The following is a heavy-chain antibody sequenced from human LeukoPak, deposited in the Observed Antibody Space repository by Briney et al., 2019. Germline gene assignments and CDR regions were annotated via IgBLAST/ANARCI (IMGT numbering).Heavy chain of an antibody. J-gene: IGHJ4*02. D-gene: IGHD5-12*01. Sequence: GESLKISCKGSGYSFTTYWIDWVRQMPGKGLEWMGTIYPGDSDTTYRPSFQGLVTISADKSISTAYLQWSSLKASDTAMFYCARGIGSGYDYWGQGTLVTVSS. CDR1: GYSFTTYW. V-gene: IGHV5-51*01. CDR2: IYPGDSDT. CDR3: ARGIGSGYDY.